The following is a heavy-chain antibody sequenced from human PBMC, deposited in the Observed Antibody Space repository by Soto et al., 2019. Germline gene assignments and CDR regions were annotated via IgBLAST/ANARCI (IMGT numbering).Heavy chain of an antibody. D-gene: IGHD3-10*01. J-gene: IGHJ6*03. Sequence: QLQLQESGPGLVKPSETLSLTCTVSGGSISSSSYYWAWIRQPPGKGLEWIGSIHYSGSTYYSPSLRRRVTMSVDTSQNQFSLRLTSVTAADTSVYYCARHGYYYGSWNDMDVWGKGTTVTVSS. CDR3: ARHGYYYGSWNDMDV. CDR1: GGSISSSSYY. CDR2: IHYSGST. V-gene: IGHV4-39*01.